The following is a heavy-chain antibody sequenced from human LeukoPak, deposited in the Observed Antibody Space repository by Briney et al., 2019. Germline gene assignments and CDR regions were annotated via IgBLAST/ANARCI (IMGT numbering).Heavy chain of an antibody. Sequence: SETLSLTCAIYGGSFSGYYWSWIRQPPGKGLEWIGSIYYSGNTYYNASLKSQVSISIDTSKNQFSLRLTSVTAADTAVYYCARQTGSGLFILPGGQGTLVTVSS. D-gene: IGHD3/OR15-3a*01. CDR3: ARQTGSGLFILP. CDR2: IYYSGNT. CDR1: GGSFSGYY. J-gene: IGHJ4*02. V-gene: IGHV4-34*01.